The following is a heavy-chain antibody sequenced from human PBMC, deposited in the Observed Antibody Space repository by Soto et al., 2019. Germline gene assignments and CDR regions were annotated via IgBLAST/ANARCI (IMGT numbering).Heavy chain of an antibody. Sequence: QVQLVQSGAEVKKPGSSVKVSCKASGDTFSTLTFNWVRQAPGQGLEWMGRIIPKFDAPDFAQKFQGRVTITADKSTSSVYMDLRSLSSDDTAVYYCAIGSSHLDYWGQGTLVTVSS. J-gene: IGHJ4*02. CDR3: AIGSSHLDY. V-gene: IGHV1-69*06. CDR1: GDTFSTLT. CDR2: IIPKFDAP.